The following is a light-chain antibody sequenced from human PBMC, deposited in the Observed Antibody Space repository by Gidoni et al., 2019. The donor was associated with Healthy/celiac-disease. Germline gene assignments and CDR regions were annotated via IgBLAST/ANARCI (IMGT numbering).Light chain of an antibody. J-gene: IGKJ4*01. Sequence: IILTHSPATLSLSPGERATLSCRATQSVSSYLALYQQKPSQAPRLLIYDASNRATGIPARFRGSGSGTDFTLTISSLEPEDFAVYYCQQRSNWSLTFGGGTKVEIK. CDR1: QSVSSY. CDR3: QQRSNWSLT. V-gene: IGKV3-11*01. CDR2: DAS.